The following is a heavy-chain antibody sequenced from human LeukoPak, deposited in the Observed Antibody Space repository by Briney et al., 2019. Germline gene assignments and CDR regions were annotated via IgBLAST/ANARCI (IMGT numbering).Heavy chain of an antibody. CDR3: AKRGHYSLNWYHYFDY. CDR1: GFTFSAYT. V-gene: IGHV3-21*01. Sequence: GGSLRLSCAASGFTFSAYTMNWVRQAPGKGLEWVSSIRRSNSYIYYADSLKGRFTISRDNAKNSLYLQMNGLRPDDTAVYYCAKRGHYSLNWYHYFDYWGQGTLVTVSS. J-gene: IGHJ4*02. CDR2: IRRSNSYI. D-gene: IGHD6-13*01.